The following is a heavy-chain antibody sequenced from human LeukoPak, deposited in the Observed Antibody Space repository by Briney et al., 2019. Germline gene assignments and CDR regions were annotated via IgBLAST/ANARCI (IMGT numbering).Heavy chain of an antibody. CDR2: IIPILGIA. J-gene: IGHJ4*02. V-gene: IGHV1-69*04. CDR3: ARVWVTGGSPPDY. Sequence: GASVKVSCKASGGTFSSYAISWVRQAPGQGLEWMGRIIPILGIANYAQKFQGRVTITADKSTSTAYMELSSLRSEDTAVYYCARVWVTGGSPPDYWGQGTLVTVSS. CDR1: GGTFSSYA. D-gene: IGHD3-16*01.